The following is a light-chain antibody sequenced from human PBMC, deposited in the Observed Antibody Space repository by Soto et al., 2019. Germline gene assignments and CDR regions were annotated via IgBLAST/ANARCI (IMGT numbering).Light chain of an antibody. CDR2: SAS. Sequence: EIEMAQSPATLSVSPGDTVALSCRASQTVGSYVAWYQQKPGRAPRLLIYSASFRAAGIPARFSGSGSDTEFTLTINSLQSEDFALYYCQQYYSWLRTFGQGTKV. V-gene: IGKV3D-15*01. J-gene: IGKJ1*01. CDR3: QQYYSWLRT. CDR1: QTVGSY.